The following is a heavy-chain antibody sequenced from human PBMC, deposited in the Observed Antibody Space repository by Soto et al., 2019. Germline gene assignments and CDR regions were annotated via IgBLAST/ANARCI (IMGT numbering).Heavy chain of an antibody. Sequence: QMQLQESGPGLVKPSETLSLTCAVSGGSIISDNWWSWVRHFPGQGLEWIGEIHLDGTTYYNPSLEGRVTISVDTSNNQLSLMLTSVSAADTALYYCAGQGQIPYIWAYWGQGTLVTVSA. CDR3: AGQGQIPYIWAY. J-gene: IGHJ4*02. CDR2: IHLDGTT. CDR1: GGSIISDNW. V-gene: IGHV4-4*02. D-gene: IGHD3-16*01.